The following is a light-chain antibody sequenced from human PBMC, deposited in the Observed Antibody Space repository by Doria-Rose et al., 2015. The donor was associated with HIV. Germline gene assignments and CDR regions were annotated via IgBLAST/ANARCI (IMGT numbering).Light chain of an antibody. CDR3: HQYGTSWT. CDR1: QSFSSTY. J-gene: IGKJ1*01. CDR2: DGS. V-gene: IGKV3-20*01. Sequence: TQSPGTLSLSPGERATLSCRASQSFSSTYLAWYQQKPGQAPSLLIYDGSTRATGIPARSSASGSGTDFTLTINRLEPEDFALYYSHQYGTSWTFGQGTKVEI.